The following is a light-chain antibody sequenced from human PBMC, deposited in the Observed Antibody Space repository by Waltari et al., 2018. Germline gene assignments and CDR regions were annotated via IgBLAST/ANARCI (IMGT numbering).Light chain of an antibody. CDR3: SSYTSSSTV. CDR1: SSDVGGYNY. V-gene: IGLV2-14*01. Sequence: QSALTQPASVSGSPGQSITISCTGTSSDVGGYNYFSWYQQHPGKAPKLMSYEVSNRPSGVSNRVAGSKSGNTASLTISGLQAEDEADYYCSSYTSSSTVFGTGTKVTVL. CDR2: EVS. J-gene: IGLJ1*01.